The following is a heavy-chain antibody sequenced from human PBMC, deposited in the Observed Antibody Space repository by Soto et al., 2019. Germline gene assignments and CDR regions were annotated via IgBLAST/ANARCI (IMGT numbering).Heavy chain of an antibody. CDR3: AGDSSSSGAGGWFDS. CDR2: INPSGSGT. V-gene: IGHV1-46*01. J-gene: IGHJ5*01. CDR1: GYTFTTYY. D-gene: IGHD5-12*01. Sequence: QVQLVQSGAEVKKPGASVKVSCKASGYTFTTYYIHWVRQAPGQGLEWMGMINPSGSGTTYAQKFQARVTMTGDTSPSTVYMELSSVRSEDTAMYYCAGDSSSSGAGGWFDSWGRGTLVTVSS.